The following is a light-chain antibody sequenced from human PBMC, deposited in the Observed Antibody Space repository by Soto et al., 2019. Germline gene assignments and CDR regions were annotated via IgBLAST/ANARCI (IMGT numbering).Light chain of an antibody. CDR2: SHN. J-gene: IGLJ2*01. V-gene: IGLV1-44*01. CDR1: SSNIGSNT. CDR3: AAWDDSLNVV. Sequence: QSVLTQPPSASGTPGQRVTISCSGSSSNIGSNTVNWYQQLPGTAPKILIYSHNQRPSGVPDRFSGSNSGTSASLGISGLQSEDEADYYCAAWDDSLNVVFGGGTKLTVL.